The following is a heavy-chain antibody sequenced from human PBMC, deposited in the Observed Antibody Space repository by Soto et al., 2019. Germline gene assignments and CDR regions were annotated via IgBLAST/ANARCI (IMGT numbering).Heavy chain of an antibody. CDR1: GGSISSSSYY. D-gene: IGHD3-3*01. Sequence: SETLSLTCTVSGGSISSSSYYWGWIRQPPGKGLEWIGSIYYSGSTYYNPSLKSRVTIPVDTSKNQFSLKLSSVTAADTAVYYCARSYYDFWSGYYRSDYFDYWGQGTLITVSS. V-gene: IGHV4-39*01. CDR2: IYYSGST. CDR3: ARSYYDFWSGYYRSDYFDY. J-gene: IGHJ4*02.